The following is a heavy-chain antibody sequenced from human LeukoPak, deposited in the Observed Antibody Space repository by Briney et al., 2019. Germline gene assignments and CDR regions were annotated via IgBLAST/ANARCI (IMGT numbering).Heavy chain of an antibody. J-gene: IGHJ6*02. D-gene: IGHD2-2*01. Sequence: SETLSLTCAVYGGSFSGYYWSWIRQPPGKGLEWIGEINHSGSTNYNPSLKSRVTISVDTSKNQFSLKLSSVTAADTAVYYCARDPYCSSTSCYRASTDYYYGMDVWGQGTTVTVSS. CDR3: ARDPYCSSTSCYRASTDYYYGMDV. CDR2: INHSGST. V-gene: IGHV4-34*01. CDR1: GGSFSGYY.